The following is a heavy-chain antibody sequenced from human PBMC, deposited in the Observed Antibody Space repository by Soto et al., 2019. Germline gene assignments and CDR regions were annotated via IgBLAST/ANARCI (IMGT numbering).Heavy chain of an antibody. CDR3: ARGGARITIFPNWFDP. J-gene: IGHJ5*02. V-gene: IGHV4-31*03. D-gene: IGHD3-9*01. CDR2: IYYSGST. CDR1: GGSISSGGYY. Sequence: SETLSLTCTVSGGSISSGGYYWSWIHQHPGKGLEWIGYIYYSGSTYYNPSLKSRVTISVDTSKNQFSLKLSSVTAADTAVYSCARGGARITIFPNWFDPWAREPWSPSPQ.